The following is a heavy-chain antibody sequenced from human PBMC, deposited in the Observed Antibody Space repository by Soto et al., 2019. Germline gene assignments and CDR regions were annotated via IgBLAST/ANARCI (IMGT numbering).Heavy chain of an antibody. CDR1: GYTFTSYD. CDR3: ARGVDNGVDV. Sequence: QVQLVQSGAEVTKPGASVKVSCKASGYTFTSYDINWVRQATGQGLEWRGWMSQNSGATGYAQKFQGRVTMTRDTSISTVYMELSNLRSEDTAIYYCARGVDNGVDVWGQGSTVTVSS. CDR2: MSQNSGAT. D-gene: IGHD2-8*01. V-gene: IGHV1-8*01. J-gene: IGHJ6*02.